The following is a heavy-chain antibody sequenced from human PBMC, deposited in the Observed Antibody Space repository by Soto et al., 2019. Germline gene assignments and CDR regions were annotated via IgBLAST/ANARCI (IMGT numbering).Heavy chain of an antibody. J-gene: IGHJ4*02. CDR1: GYTFTGYY. CDR2: INLNSGGT. D-gene: IGHD2-2*02. Sequence: ASVKVSCKASGYTFTGYYMHWVRQAPGQGLEWMGWINLNSGGTNYAQKFKGRVTMTRDTSISTAYMELSRLRSDDTAVYYCARDYCTSTRCYIDYWGQGTLVTV. CDR3: ARDYCTSTRCYIDY. V-gene: IGHV1-2*02.